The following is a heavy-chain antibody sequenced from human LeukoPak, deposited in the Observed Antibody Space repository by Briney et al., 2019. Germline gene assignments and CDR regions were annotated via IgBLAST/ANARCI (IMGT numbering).Heavy chain of an antibody. CDR3: ARGGYYGSGNDFRFDP. V-gene: IGHV4-34*01. Sequence: SETLSLTCAVYGGPFSGYYWSWIRQPPGKGLEWIGEINHSGSTYYNPSLKSRVTISVDASKNQFSLKLSSVTAADTAIYYCARGGYYGSGNDFRFDPWGQGTLVTVSS. CDR1: GGPFSGYY. J-gene: IGHJ5*02. CDR2: INHSGST. D-gene: IGHD3-10*01.